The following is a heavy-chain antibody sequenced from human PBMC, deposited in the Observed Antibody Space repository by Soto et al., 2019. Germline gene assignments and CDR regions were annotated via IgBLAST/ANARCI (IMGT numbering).Heavy chain of an antibody. CDR2: ISAYNGNT. J-gene: IGHJ6*02. D-gene: IGHD1-7*01. V-gene: IGHV1-18*04. CDR3: ARDLSPCITGTTFSYGMDV. CDR1: GYTFTSYG. Sequence: ASVKVSCKASGYTFTSYGISWVRQAPGQGLEWMGWISAYNGNTNYAQKLQGRVTMTTDTSTSTAYMELSSLRSEDTAVYYCARDLSPCITGTTFSYGMDVWGQGTTVTVSS.